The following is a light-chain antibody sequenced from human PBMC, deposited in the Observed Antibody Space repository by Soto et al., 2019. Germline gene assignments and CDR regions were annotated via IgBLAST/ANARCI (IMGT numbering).Light chain of an antibody. J-gene: IGKJ2*01. V-gene: IGKV1-27*01. CDR2: EAS. CDR1: QGISNY. CDR3: QNYHSAPYA. Sequence: DIQMTQSPSSLSASVGDRVTITCRASQGISNYVAWYQQKPGKVPTLLIYEASTLQSGVPSRFSGRGSGTDFTLTISSLQPEDVATYFCQNYHSAPYAFGQGTKLEIK.